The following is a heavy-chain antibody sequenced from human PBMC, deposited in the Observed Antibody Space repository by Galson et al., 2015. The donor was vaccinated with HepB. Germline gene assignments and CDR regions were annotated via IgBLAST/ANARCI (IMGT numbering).Heavy chain of an antibody. J-gene: IGHJ3*02. D-gene: IGHD3-22*01. V-gene: IGHV4-34*01. CDR2: INHSGST. CDR1: GGSFSGYY. Sequence: ETLSLTCAVYGGSFSGYYWSWIRQPPGKGLEWIGEINHSGSTNYNPSLKSRVTISVDTSKNQFSLKLSSVTAADTAVYYCARRGVNRNMIVVTTRAFDIWGQGTMVTVSS. CDR3: ARRGVNRNMIVVTTRAFDI.